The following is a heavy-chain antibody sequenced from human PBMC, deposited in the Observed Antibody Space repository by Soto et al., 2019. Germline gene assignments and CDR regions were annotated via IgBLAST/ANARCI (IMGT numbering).Heavy chain of an antibody. J-gene: IGHJ6*02. D-gene: IGHD2-15*01. V-gene: IGHV1-69*01. CDR3: ARSQGGSSSLDIYYYYYYGMDV. Sequence: QVQLVQSGAEVKKPGSSVKVSCKAPGGTFSTYAISWVRQAPGQGLEWMGGVIPIFGTPKYAQKFQARVKITADESTSTGYMELRRLRSEDTAVYYCARSQGGSSSLDIYYYYYYGMDVWGQGTTVTVSS. CDR1: GGTFSTYA. CDR2: VIPIFGTP.